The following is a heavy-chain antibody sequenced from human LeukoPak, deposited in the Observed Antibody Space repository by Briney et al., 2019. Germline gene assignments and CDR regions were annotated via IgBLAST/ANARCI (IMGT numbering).Heavy chain of an antibody. CDR2: ISAYNGNT. V-gene: IGHV1-18*01. Sequence: ASVKVSCKASGYTVTNYGISWVRQAPGQGLEWMGWISAYNGNTNYAQKLQGRVTMTTDTSTSTAYMELRSLRSDDTAVYYCAGAGSRYSYGREFDYWGQGTLVTVSS. D-gene: IGHD5-18*01. J-gene: IGHJ4*02. CDR3: AGAGSRYSYGREFDY. CDR1: GYTVTNYG.